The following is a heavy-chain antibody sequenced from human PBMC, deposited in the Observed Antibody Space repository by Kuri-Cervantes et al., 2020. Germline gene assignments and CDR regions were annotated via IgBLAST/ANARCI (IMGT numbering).Heavy chain of an antibody. D-gene: IGHD6-6*01. CDR2: IIPIFGTA. J-gene: IGHJ6*03. CDR3: AREGAGISSSSSMDV. CDR1: GGTFSSYA. V-gene: IGHV1-69*13. Sequence: SVKVSCKASGGTFSSYAISWVRQAPGQGLEWMGGIIPIFGTANYAQKFQGRVTITADESTSTAYMELSSLRSEDTALYYCAREGAGISSSSSMDVWGKGTTVTVSS.